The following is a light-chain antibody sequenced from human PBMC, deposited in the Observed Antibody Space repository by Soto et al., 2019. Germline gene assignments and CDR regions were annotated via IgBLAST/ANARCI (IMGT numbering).Light chain of an antibody. V-gene: IGKV3-11*01. J-gene: IGKJ4*01. CDR3: QHRITWPLT. Sequence: EIVLTQSPATLSLSPGERATLSCRASQSVSSYLAWYQQKPGQTPSLLIYDASNRAPGIPARFSGSGSGTDFTLTTSSLEPEDFAVYYCQHRITWPLTFGGGTQVEIK. CDR1: QSVSSY. CDR2: DAS.